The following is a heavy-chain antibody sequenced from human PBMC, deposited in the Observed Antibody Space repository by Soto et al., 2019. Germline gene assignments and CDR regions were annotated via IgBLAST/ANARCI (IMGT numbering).Heavy chain of an antibody. V-gene: IGHV3-30-3*01. CDR3: AKVSRPSRISTPDFDY. CDR1: GFTFSSYA. CDR2: ISYDGNTQ. Sequence: PGGSLRLSCAASGFTFSSYAMHWVRQVPGKGLDWVAVISYDGNTQFYGDSVKGRFIVSRDNSRNTLYLQLNNLQAEDTAVYYCAKVSRPSRISTPDFDYWGQGTLVTVSS. J-gene: IGHJ4*02.